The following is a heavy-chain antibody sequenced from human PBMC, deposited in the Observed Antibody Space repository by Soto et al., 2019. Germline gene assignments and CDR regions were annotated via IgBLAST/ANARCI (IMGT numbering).Heavy chain of an antibody. J-gene: IGHJ5*02. CDR3: APVGYYDSSLLPFDP. V-gene: IGHV1-69*13. CDR1: GGTFSSYA. D-gene: IGHD3-22*01. CDR2: IIPIFGTA. Sequence: GASVKVSCKASGGTFSSYAISWVRQAPGQGLEWMGGIIPIFGTANYAQKFPGRVTITADESTSTAYMELGSLRSEDTAVYYCAPVGYYDSSLLPFDPWGQGTLVTVSS.